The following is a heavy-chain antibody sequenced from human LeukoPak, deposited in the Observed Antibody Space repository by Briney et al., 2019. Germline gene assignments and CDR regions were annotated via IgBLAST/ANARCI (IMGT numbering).Heavy chain of an antibody. J-gene: IGHJ4*02. CDR3: ARDGAWLTGDSHGGDY. Sequence: GASVKVSCKASGYTFTSYGISWVRQAPGQGLEWMGWISGYNSNTKYAQKIQGRVTMTTDTSTSTAYMELRSLRSDDTAVYYCARDGAWLTGDSHGGDYWGQGTLVTVSS. D-gene: IGHD7-27*01. CDR2: ISGYNSNT. V-gene: IGHV1-18*01. CDR1: GYTFTSYG.